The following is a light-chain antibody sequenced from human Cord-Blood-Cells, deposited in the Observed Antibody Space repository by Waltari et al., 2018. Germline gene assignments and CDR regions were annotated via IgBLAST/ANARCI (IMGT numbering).Light chain of an antibody. J-gene: IGLJ1*01. CDR1: SSDVGSYNL. V-gene: IGLV2-23*01. CDR2: EGS. CDR3: CSYGV. Sequence: LTQPASVSGSPGQSITISCTGTSSDVGSYNLVSWYQQHPGKAPKLMIYEGSKRPSGVSNRFSGSKSGNTASLTISGLQAEDEADYYCCSYGVFGTGTKVTVL.